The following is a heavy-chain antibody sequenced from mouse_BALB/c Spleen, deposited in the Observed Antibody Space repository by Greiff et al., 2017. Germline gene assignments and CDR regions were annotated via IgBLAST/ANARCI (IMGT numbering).Heavy chain of an antibody. CDR2: IYPGDGDT. Sequence: QVQLQQSGAELVRPGSSVKISCKASGYAFSSYWMNWVKQRPGQGLEWIGKIYPGDGDTNYNGKFKGKATLTADKSSSPAYMQLSSLTSEDSAVYFCARGRYDKNSAMDYWGQGTSVTVSA. CDR1: GYAFSSYW. J-gene: IGHJ4*01. V-gene: IGHV1-80*01. D-gene: IGHD2-14*01. CDR3: ARGRYDKNSAMDY.